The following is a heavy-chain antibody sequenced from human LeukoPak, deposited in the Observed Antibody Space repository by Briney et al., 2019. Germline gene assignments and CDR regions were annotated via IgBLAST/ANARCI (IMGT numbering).Heavy chain of an antibody. V-gene: IGHV4-59*01. Sequence: PSETLSLTCTVSGGSISSYYWSWIRQPPGKGLEWIGYIYYSGSTNYNPSLKSRVTISVDTSKNQFSLKLSSVTAADTAVYYCARFYGDSYYFDYWGQGTLVTVSS. D-gene: IGHD4-17*01. CDR3: ARFYGDSYYFDY. J-gene: IGHJ4*02. CDR1: GGSISSYY. CDR2: IYYSGST.